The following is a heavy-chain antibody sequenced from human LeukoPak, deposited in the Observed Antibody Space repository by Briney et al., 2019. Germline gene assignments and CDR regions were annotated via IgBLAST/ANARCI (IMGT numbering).Heavy chain of an antibody. CDR1: GYTFTGYY. Sequence: ASVKVSCKASGYTFTGYYMHWVRQAPGQGLEWMGWINPNSGGTNYAQKFQGRVTMTRDTSISTAYMELSRLRSDDTAVYYCARDHYIRRPAAIRDDAFDIWGQGTMVTVSS. J-gene: IGHJ3*02. V-gene: IGHV1-2*02. CDR2: INPNSGGT. CDR3: ARDHYIRRPAAIRDDAFDI. D-gene: IGHD2-2*01.